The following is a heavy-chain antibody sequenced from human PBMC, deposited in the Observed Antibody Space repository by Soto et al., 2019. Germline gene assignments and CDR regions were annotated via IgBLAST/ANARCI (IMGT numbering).Heavy chain of an antibody. D-gene: IGHD2-8*02. CDR3: ARDKITGLFDY. J-gene: IGHJ4*02. Sequence: SETLSLTCNVSGDSISSGRYYWSWIRQHPEKGLEWIGYIYYSGTAQYSPSFKSRITMSVDTSKSQFSLKLTSVTAADTAVYYCARDKITGLFDYWGQGTLVTVSS. CDR2: IYYSGTA. CDR1: GDSISSGRYY. V-gene: IGHV4-31*03.